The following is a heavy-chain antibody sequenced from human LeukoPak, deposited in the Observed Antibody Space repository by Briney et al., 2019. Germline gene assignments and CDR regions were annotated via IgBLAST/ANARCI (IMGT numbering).Heavy chain of an antibody. D-gene: IGHD3-9*01. Sequence: ASVKVSCKSSGYTFTSYYMHWVRPAPGQGLEWMGIINPSGGSTSYAQKFQGRVTMTRDTSTSTVYMELSSLRSEDTAVYYCARDPRYFDWSYDAFDIWGQGTMVTVSS. J-gene: IGHJ3*02. V-gene: IGHV1-46*01. CDR1: GYTFTSYY. CDR3: ARDPRYFDWSYDAFDI. CDR2: INPSGGST.